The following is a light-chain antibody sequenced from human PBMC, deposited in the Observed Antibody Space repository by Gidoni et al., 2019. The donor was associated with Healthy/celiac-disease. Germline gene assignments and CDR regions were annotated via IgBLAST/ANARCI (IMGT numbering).Light chain of an antibody. CDR3: QQYNNWPIT. CDR2: GAS. CDR1: QNVSSN. J-gene: IGKJ5*01. Sequence: EIVMTQSPATLSVSTGERATLSCRASQNVSSNLAWYQQKPGQAPRLLIYGASTRDTGIPARFSGSGSGTEFTLTISSLQSEDFAVYYCQQYNNWPITFGQGTRLEIK. V-gene: IGKV3-15*01.